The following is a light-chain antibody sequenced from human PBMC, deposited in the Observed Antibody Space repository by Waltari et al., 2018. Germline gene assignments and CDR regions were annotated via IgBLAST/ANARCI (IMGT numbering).Light chain of an antibody. V-gene: IGLV5-37*01. CDR3: MFWPSNVWV. CDR1: SDINVTDFN. CDR2: YKSDSEK. Sequence: QPVLTQPPSSSASPGDSARLTSTLPSDINVTDFNIYWYQQKAGSPPRFLLYYKSDSEKAQGSGVPSRFSGSKDASANAGILLISGLQSEDEADYYCMFWPSNVWVFGGGTKLTVL. J-gene: IGLJ3*02.